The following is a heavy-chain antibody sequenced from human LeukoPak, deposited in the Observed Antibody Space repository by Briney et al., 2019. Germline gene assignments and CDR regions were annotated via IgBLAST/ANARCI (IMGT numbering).Heavy chain of an antibody. CDR3: AREGRWYNFDY. Sequence: GGSLRLSCAASGFTFSSHYMSWLRQAPGKGLEWVANIKGDGSEKYYVDSVEGRFSISRDNAKNSFYLQMNSLRAEDTAVYYCAREGRWYNFDYWGQGTLVTVSS. D-gene: IGHD6-13*01. CDR1: GFTFSSHY. CDR2: IKGDGSEK. V-gene: IGHV3-7*01. J-gene: IGHJ4*02.